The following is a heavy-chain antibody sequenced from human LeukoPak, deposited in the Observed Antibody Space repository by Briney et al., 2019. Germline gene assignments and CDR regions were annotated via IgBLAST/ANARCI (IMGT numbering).Heavy chain of an antibody. CDR1: GSSFDNYD. CDR2: MGTGCDT. D-gene: IGHD3-10*01. Sequence: GGSLRLSCAVSGSSFDNYDMHWARPISGEGLEWVAAMGTGCDTYYKISVKRRFTISRGNAKNSLYLQMSIQRVGDTAVDCCVRDYGPGGFGPWGQGALVTVSS. V-gene: IGHV3-13*01. CDR3: VRDYGPGGFGP. J-gene: IGHJ5*02.